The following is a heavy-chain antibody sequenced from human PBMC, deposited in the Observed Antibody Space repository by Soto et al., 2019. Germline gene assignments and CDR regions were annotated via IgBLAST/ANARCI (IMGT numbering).Heavy chain of an antibody. Sequence: EVQLVESGGGLIQPGGSLRLSCAVSGFTVSNNYMSWVRQAPGKGLEGVSVIYSGGYTAYGDSVKGRFTISRDNSKNTRFLQTNTRGAQDTALFCWAAHPGGGGYWGQGTLVTVSS. V-gene: IGHV3-53*01. J-gene: IGHJ4*02. CDR2: IYSGGYT. D-gene: IGHD3-10*01. CDR1: GFTVSNNY. CDR3: AAHPGGGGY.